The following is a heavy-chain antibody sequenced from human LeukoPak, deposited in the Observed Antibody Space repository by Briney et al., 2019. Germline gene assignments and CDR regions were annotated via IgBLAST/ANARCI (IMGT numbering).Heavy chain of an antibody. CDR1: GGSFSGHY. Sequence: SKTLSLTCAVYGGSFSGHYWSWIRQPPGKGLEWIGEINHSGSTNYNPSLKSRVTISVDTSKNQFSLKLSSVTAADTAVYYCARGPPAYYFDYWGQGTLVTVSS. V-gene: IGHV4-34*01. CDR3: ARGPPAYYFDY. J-gene: IGHJ4*02. CDR2: INHSGST.